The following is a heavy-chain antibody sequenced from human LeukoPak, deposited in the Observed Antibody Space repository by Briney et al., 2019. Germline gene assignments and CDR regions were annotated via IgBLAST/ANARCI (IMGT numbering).Heavy chain of an antibody. D-gene: IGHD2-15*01. J-gene: IGHJ4*02. V-gene: IGHV3-74*01. Sequence: PGGSLRLSCAASGFTLSDYWMNWVRQAPGKGPVWVSHISPDGTNIAYADSVKGRFTISRDSAENTLYLQMNSLRVGDTAVYYCVRDGWATTPYDSWGQGTLVTVSS. CDR3: VRDGWATTPYDS. CDR2: ISPDGTNI. CDR1: GFTLSDYW.